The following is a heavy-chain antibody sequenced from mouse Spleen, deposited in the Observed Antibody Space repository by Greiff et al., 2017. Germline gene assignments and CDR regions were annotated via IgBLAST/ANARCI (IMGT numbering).Heavy chain of an antibody. J-gene: IGHJ3*01. V-gene: IGHV5-17*01. D-gene: IGHD2-4*01. Sequence: EVKLMESGGGLVKPGGSLKLSCAASGFTFSDYGMHWVRQAPEKGLEWVAYISSGSSTIYYADTVKGRFTISRDNAKNTLFLQMTSLRSEDTAMYYCAIPTMITAGFAYWGQGTLVTVSA. CDR1: GFTFSDYG. CDR2: ISSGSSTI. CDR3: AIPTMITAGFAY.